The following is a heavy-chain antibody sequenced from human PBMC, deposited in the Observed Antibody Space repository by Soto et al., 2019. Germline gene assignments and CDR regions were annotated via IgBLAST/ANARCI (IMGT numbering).Heavy chain of an antibody. CDR1: GFTFSSYA. V-gene: IGHV3-23*01. Sequence: GGSLRLSCAASGFTFSSYAMSWVRQAPGKGLEWVSAISGSGGSTYYADSVKGRFTISRDNSKNTLYLQMNSLRAEDTAVYYCARSLLDEYSSSWRSAYYGMDVWGQGTTVTVSS. J-gene: IGHJ6*02. CDR2: ISGSGGST. D-gene: IGHD6-13*01. CDR3: ARSLLDEYSSSWRSAYYGMDV.